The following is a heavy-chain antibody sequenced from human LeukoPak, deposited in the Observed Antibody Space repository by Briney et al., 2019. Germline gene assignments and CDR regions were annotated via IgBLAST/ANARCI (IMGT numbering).Heavy chain of an antibody. J-gene: IGHJ4*02. CDR1: GFTFSHYA. D-gene: IGHD4-17*01. Sequence: VQLVESGGGVVQPGRSLRLSCAASGFTFSHYAMHWVRRPPGKGLEWVTFVSAEGDRRYYADSVKGRFTISRDDSKSSLYLQMNSLRIEDTALYYCVRDLSGHYSFDHWGQGALATVSS. V-gene: IGHV3-30*01. CDR3: VRDLSGHYSFDH. CDR2: VSAEGDRR.